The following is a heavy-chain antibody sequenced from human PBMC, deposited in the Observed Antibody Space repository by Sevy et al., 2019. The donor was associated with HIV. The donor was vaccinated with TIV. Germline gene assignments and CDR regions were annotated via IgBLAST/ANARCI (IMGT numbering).Heavy chain of an antibody. V-gene: IGHV3-30*03. Sequence: GGSLRLSCAASGFTFSSYGMHWVRQAPGKGLEWVAVISYDGSNKYYADSVKGRFTISRDNSKNTLYLQMGSLRAEDMAVYYCARERGATGNNWFDPWGQGTLVTVSS. CDR2: ISYDGSNK. J-gene: IGHJ5*02. CDR3: ARERGATGNNWFDP. CDR1: GFTFSSYG. D-gene: IGHD5-12*01.